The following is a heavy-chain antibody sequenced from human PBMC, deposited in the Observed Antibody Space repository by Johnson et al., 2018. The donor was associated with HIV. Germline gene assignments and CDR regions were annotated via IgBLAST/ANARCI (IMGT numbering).Heavy chain of an antibody. D-gene: IGHD2-8*02. CDR1: GFTFSPYW. Sequence: VQLVESGGGVVQPGRSLRLSCAASGFTFSPYWMHWVRQAPGQGLVWVSRIISDVSSAIYTDSVTGRFTISRDNAKNTLYLQMNSLRAEDTAVYYCARPVSPWSAYDAFDIWDQGTMVTVSS. CDR2: IISDVSSA. V-gene: IGHV3-74*02. J-gene: IGHJ3*02. CDR3: ARPVSPWSAYDAFDI.